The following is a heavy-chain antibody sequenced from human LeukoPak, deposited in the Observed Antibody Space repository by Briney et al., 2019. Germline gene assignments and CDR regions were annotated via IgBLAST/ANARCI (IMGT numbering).Heavy chain of an antibody. D-gene: IGHD4-23*01. CDR2: IWYDGSNK. J-gene: IGHJ3*02. CDR1: GFTFSSYA. Sequence: GGSLRLSCAASGFTFSSYALHWVRQAPGKGLEWVAVIWYDGSNKYYADSVKGRFTISRDNSKNTLYLQMNSLRVEDTAMYYCARDKYGGNSNAFDIWGHGTMVTVSS. V-gene: IGHV3-33*01. CDR3: ARDKYGGNSNAFDI.